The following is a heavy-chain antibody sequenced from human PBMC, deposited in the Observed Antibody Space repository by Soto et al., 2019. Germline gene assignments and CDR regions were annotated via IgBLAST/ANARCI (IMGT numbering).Heavy chain of an antibody. D-gene: IGHD1-1*01. CDR1: GYTFTSYY. CDR3: ARLLIEGAQKRPYYYYGMDV. V-gene: IGHV1-46*01. Sequence: ASVKVSCKASGYTFTSYYMHWVRQAPGQGLEWMGIINPSGGSTSYAQKFQGRVTMTRDTSTSTVYMELSSLRSEDTAVYYCARLLIEGAQKRPYYYYGMDVWGQGTTVTVSS. CDR2: INPSGGST. J-gene: IGHJ6*02.